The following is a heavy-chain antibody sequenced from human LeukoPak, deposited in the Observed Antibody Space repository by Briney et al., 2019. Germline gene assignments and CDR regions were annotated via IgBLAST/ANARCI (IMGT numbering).Heavy chain of an antibody. D-gene: IGHD6-13*01. CDR2: ISTSSTYI. CDR3: ARDRDSIAAAGDFDY. V-gene: IGHV3-21*01. Sequence: PGGSLRLSCAASEFTLRSYSMHWVRQAPGKGLEWVSYISTSSTYIYYADLVRGRFTISRDNAKNSLYLQMNSLRAEDTGIYYCARDRDSIAAAGDFDYWGQGTQVTVSS. CDR1: EFTLRSYS. J-gene: IGHJ4*02.